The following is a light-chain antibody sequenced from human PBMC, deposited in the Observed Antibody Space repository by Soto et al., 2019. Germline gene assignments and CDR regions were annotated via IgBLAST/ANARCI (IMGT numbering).Light chain of an antibody. CDR1: QGIRNF. CDR3: QKYSSVPV. Sequence: DIQMTQSPTSLSASVGDRVTITCRASQGIRNFVAWYQQKPGKAPKLLIYAASTLQSGVPSRFSGSGSGTDFTLTINSLQPEDVATYSCQKYSSVPVFGPGTKVEIE. CDR2: AAS. J-gene: IGKJ3*01. V-gene: IGKV1-27*01.